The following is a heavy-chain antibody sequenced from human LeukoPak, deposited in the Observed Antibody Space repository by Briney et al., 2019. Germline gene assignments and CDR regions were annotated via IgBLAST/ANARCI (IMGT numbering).Heavy chain of an antibody. CDR2: INTNTGNP. D-gene: IGHD3-10*01. Sequence: ASVKVSCKASGYTFNTYGMNWVRQAPGQGLEWMGWINTNTGNPTHAQGFTGRFVFSLDTSVSTAYLQISSLKAEDTAVYYCARGSIGAPHHFDYWGQGTLVTVSS. V-gene: IGHV7-4-1*02. CDR1: GYTFNTYG. CDR3: ARGSIGAPHHFDY. J-gene: IGHJ4*02.